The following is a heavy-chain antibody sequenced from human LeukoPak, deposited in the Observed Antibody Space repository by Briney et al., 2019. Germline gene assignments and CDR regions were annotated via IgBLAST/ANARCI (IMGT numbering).Heavy chain of an antibody. CDR3: ARVERYYDFWSGYYTRWFDP. J-gene: IGHJ5*02. CDR2: IIPIFGTA. Sequence: SVKVSCEASGGTFSSYAISWVRQAPGQGLEWMGGIIPIFGTANYAQKFQGRVTITADESTRTAYMELSSLRSEDTAVYYCARVERYYDFWSGYYTRWFDPWGQGTLVTVSS. V-gene: IGHV1-69*13. CDR1: GGTFSSYA. D-gene: IGHD3-3*01.